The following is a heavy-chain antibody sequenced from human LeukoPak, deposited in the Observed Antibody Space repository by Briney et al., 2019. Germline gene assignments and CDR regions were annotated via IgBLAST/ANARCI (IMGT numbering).Heavy chain of an antibody. V-gene: IGHV1-69*13. D-gene: IGHD3-10*01. CDR3: ASPRGRITGPLDY. CDR2: IIPIFGTA. J-gene: IGHJ4*02. CDR1: GGTFSSYA. Sequence: SVKVSCKASGGTFSSYAISWVRQAPRQGLEWMGGIIPIFGTANYAQKFQGRVTITADESTSTAYMELSSLRSEDTAVYYCASPRGRITGPLDYWGQGTLVTVSS.